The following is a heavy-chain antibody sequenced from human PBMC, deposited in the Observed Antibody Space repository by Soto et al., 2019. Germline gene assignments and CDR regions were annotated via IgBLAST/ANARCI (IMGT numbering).Heavy chain of an antibody. J-gene: IGHJ3*02. D-gene: IGHD3-9*01. V-gene: IGHV4-34*01. CDR3: ARGPLYYDILTGYHDAFDI. CDR2: INHSGST. Sequence: PSETLSLTCAVYGGSFSGYYWSWIRQPPGKGLEWIGEINHSGSTNYNPSLKSRVTISVDTSKNQFSLKLSSVTTADTAVYYCARGPLYYDILTGYHDAFDIWGQGTMVT. CDR1: GGSFSGYY.